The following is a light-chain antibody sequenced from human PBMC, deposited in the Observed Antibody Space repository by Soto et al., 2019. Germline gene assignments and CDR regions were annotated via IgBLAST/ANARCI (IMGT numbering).Light chain of an antibody. V-gene: IGKV3-15*01. J-gene: IGKJ1*01. CDR3: QQYNNWPRT. CDR2: GAS. Sequence: EVVMTQSPATLSVSPGERATLSCRASQSVGANLVWYQQKPGQAPRLLIYGASTRATGIPARFSGSGSGTEFTLPISNLQSEDFAIYYCQQYNNWPRTFGQGTKVEIK. CDR1: QSVGAN.